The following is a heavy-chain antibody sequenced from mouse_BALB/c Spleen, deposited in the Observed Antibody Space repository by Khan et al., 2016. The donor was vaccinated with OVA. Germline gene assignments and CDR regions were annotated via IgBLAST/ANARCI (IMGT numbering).Heavy chain of an antibody. V-gene: IGHV14-3*02. Sequence: VQLKESGAELVKPGASVKLSCTASGFNIKDTYMHWVKQRPEQGLEWIGRIYPANGNTKYDPNFQGKATITADTSSNTAYLQLSSLTSEDTAVYYCARMNAWGQGTTLTVSS. CDR1: GFNIKDTY. J-gene: IGHJ2*01. CDR2: IYPANGNT. CDR3: ARMNA.